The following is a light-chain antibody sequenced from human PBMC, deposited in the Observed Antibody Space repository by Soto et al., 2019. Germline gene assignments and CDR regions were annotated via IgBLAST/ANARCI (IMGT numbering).Light chain of an antibody. J-gene: IGKJ1*01. Sequence: DILMTQSPLSLPVTPGEPASISCRSSQSLLHSNGYNYLDWYLQKPGQSPQLLIYLGSNRASGVPDRFSGSGSGTDFTLKISRVEAEDVGVYYCMQALQTWTFGQGTNVDIK. CDR2: LGS. CDR3: MQALQTWT. V-gene: IGKV2-28*01. CDR1: QSLLHSNGYNY.